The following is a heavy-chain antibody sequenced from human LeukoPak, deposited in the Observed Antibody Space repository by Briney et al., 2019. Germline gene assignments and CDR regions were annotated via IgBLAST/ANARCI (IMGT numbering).Heavy chain of an antibody. Sequence: SETLSLTCAVYGGSFSGYYWSWIRQPPRKGLEWIGEINHSGSTNYNPSLKSRLTISVDTSKNQFSLKLSSVTAADTAVYYCASTKYYDFWSGYSHPFDYWGQGTLVTVSS. CDR3: ASTKYYDFWSGYSHPFDY. D-gene: IGHD3-3*01. CDR1: GGSFSGYY. V-gene: IGHV4-34*01. CDR2: INHSGST. J-gene: IGHJ4*02.